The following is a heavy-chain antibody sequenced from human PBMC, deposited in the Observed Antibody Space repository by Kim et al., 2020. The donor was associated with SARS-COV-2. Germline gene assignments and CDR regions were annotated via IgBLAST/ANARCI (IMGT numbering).Heavy chain of an antibody. CDR3: ASGVTTNFDY. Sequence: STYYNPVLKSRVTISVDTTKSQCSLKLSSVTAADTAVYYCASGVTTNFDYWGQGTLVTVSS. CDR2: ST. J-gene: IGHJ4*02. V-gene: IGHV4-39*01. D-gene: IGHD4-4*01.